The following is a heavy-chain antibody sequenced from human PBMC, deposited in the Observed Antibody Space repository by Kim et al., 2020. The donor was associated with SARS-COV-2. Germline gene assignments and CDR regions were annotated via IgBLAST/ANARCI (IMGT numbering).Heavy chain of an antibody. V-gene: IGHV3-21*01. Sequence: TSYTESVKGRFIISRDNAKNSVFLQRDSLRGEDTAVYYCARETSTAYFDYWGQGTLVTVSS. CDR3: ARETSTAYFDY. CDR2: T. J-gene: IGHJ4*02. D-gene: IGHD4-17*01.